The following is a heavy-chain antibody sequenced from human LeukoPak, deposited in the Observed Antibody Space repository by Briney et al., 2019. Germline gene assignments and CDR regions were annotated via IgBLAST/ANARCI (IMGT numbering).Heavy chain of an antibody. CDR2: IYYSGST. D-gene: IGHD4-17*01. CDR1: GGSISSSSYY. J-gene: IGHJ3*02. V-gene: IGHV4-39*07. Sequence: PSETLSLTCTVSGGSISSSSYYWGWIRQPPGKGLEWIGSIYYSGSTYYNPSLKSRVTISVDTSKNQFSLKLSSVTAADTAAYYCARVPTTTVTTGGAFDIWGQGTMVTVSS. CDR3: ARVPTTTVTTGGAFDI.